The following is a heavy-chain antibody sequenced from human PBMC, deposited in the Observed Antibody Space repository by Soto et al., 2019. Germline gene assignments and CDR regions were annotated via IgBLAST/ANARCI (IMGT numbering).Heavy chain of an antibody. D-gene: IGHD2-2*01. CDR2: IIPIFGIA. CDR1: GGTFSRYS. J-gene: IGHJ6*02. CDR3: AREDRDRETGLVPAAIDGMDV. V-gene: IGHV1-69*08. Sequence: QVQLVQSGAEVKKPGSSVKVSCKASGGTFSRYSITWVRQAPGHGLERIGRIIPIFGIASYAQKFQGRVTITADESTSXAXMXXSSLRSDDTAVYYCAREDRDRETGLVPAAIDGMDVWGQGTTVTVSS.